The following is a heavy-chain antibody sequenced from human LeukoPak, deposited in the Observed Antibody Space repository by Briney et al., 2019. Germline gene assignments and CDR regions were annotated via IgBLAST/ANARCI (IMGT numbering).Heavy chain of an antibody. V-gene: IGHV3-20*04. CDR3: ARETPDSSGWD. J-gene: IGHJ4*02. CDR2: INWNGGST. CDR1: GFTFDDYG. D-gene: IGHD6-19*01. Sequence: RTGGSLRLSCAASGFTFDDYGMSWVRQAPGKGLEWVSGINWNGGSTGYADSVKGRFTISRDNAKNSLSLQMNSLRAEDTAVYYCARETPDSSGWDWGQGTLVTVSS.